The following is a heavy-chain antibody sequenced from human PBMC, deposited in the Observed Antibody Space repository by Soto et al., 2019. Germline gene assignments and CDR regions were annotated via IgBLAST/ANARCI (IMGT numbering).Heavy chain of an antibody. CDR1: GYTFNRHD. D-gene: IGHD6-19*01. J-gene: IGHJ3*02. Sequence: QVQLVQSGAEVKRSGASVRISCKASGYTFNRHDINWVRQATGQGPEWIGWMNPNSGNTGYAQNFQGRVTMTRDSPISTADMDLSTLTSEDTAIYYCAREGLYGSIQDNAFDIWGEGTMVSVSS. CDR2: MNPNSGNT. CDR3: AREGLYGSIQDNAFDI. V-gene: IGHV1-8*01.